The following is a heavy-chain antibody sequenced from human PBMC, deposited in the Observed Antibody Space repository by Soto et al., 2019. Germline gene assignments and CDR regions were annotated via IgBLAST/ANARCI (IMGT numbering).Heavy chain of an antibody. D-gene: IGHD6-6*01. J-gene: IGHJ3*01. V-gene: IGHV1-3*01. Sequence: QVQLVQSGAEVKKPGASVNVSCKASGYTFISYAIHWVRQAPGQRPEWMGWINAATGKTKYSQQFHGRVTITRDTSASTAYMELSSLRSEDTAVYYCARPGPDRLVAFDLWGQGTMVTVSS. CDR3: ARPGPDRLVAFDL. CDR2: INAATGKT. CDR1: GYTFISYA.